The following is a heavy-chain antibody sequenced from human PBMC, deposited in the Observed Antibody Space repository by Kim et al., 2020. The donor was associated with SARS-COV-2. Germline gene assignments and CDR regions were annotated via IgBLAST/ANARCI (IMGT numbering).Heavy chain of an antibody. CDR1: GFTFSSYW. J-gene: IGHJ4*02. V-gene: IGHV3-7*01. CDR2: IKQDGSEK. Sequence: GGSLRLSCAASGFTFSSYWMSWVRQAPGKGLEWVANIKQDGSEKYYVDSVKGRFTISRDNAKNSLYLQMNSLRAEDTAVYYCARPTLTAAGPYFDYWGQGTLVTVSS. D-gene: IGHD6-13*01. CDR3: ARPTLTAAGPYFDY.